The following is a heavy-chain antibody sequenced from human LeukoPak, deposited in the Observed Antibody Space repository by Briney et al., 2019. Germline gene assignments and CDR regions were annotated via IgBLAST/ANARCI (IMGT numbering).Heavy chain of an antibody. J-gene: IGHJ5*01. Sequence: PGGSLRLSCVGSGITFTDHWTSWVRQAPGKGREWVANIKGEGSEKYYADSVKGRFTISKNNALNALFLQLRSLRAEDTAVYYCATWVQEWSLDSWGQGTLVPVSS. CDR3: ATWVQEWSLDS. CDR2: IKGEGSEK. D-gene: IGHD2-8*01. V-gene: IGHV3-7*01. CDR1: GITFTDHW.